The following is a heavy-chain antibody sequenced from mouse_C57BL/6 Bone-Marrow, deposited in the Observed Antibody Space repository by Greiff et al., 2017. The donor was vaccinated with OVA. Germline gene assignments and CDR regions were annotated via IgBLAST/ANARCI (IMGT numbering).Heavy chain of an antibody. J-gene: IGHJ1*03. Sequence: EVQGVESGGGLVRPKGSLKLSCAASGFTFNTYAMHWVRQAPGKGLEWVARIRSKSSNYATYYADSVKDRFTISRDDSQSMLYLQMNNLKTEDTAMYYCVRDGLGRRYFDVWGTGTTVTVSS. CDR3: VRDGLGRRYFDV. V-gene: IGHV10-3*01. CDR1: GFTFNTYA. CDR2: IRSKSSNYAT. D-gene: IGHD4-1*01.